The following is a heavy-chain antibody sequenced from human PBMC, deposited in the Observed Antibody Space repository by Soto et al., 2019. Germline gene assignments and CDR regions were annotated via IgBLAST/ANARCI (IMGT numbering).Heavy chain of an antibody. D-gene: IGHD2-21*01. CDR3: VAGDQYSAMGV. CDR2: ISYDGSNK. CDR1: GITISNYF. V-gene: IGHV3-30-3*01. Sequence: QVQLVESVGGVVQPGRSLRVSCAASGITISNYFMYWVRQAPGKGLEWVAAISYDGSNKHYSDSVQGRFTISRDNSKNTLVLQMNSLRDEDTAVDYCVAGDQYSAMGVWGQGTTFGVSS. J-gene: IGHJ6*02.